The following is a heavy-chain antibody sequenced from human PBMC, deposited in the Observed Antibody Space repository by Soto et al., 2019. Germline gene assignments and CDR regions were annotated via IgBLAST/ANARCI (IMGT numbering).Heavy chain of an antibody. CDR1: GFTFSDYY. V-gene: IGHV3-11*01. CDR3: AREPRDDYMISGGLDY. D-gene: IGHD4-4*01. Sequence: QVQLVESGGGLVKPGGSLRLSCVASGFTFSDYYMSWSRQAPGKGLEWDTYISSGGSVIYSADSMKGRFTISRDNAKNSLYLQVNSLRAEDTAVYYCAREPRDDYMISGGLDYWGQGTLVTVSS. J-gene: IGHJ4*02. CDR2: ISSGGSVI.